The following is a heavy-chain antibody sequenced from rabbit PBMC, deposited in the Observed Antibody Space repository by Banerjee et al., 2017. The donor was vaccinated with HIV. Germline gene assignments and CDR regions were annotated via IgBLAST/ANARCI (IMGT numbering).Heavy chain of an antibody. D-gene: IGHD2-1*01. CDR1: GFSFSSSYW. Sequence: QSLEESGGDLVQPGASLTLTCTASGFSFSSSYWIWWVRQAPGKGLEWIACIYAGSSGNTYYASWAKGRFTISKTSSTTVTLQMTSLTAADTATYFCARGGNDGDGLNLWGPGTLVTVS. CDR2: IYAGSSGNT. J-gene: IGHJ4*01. CDR3: ARGGNDGDGLNL. V-gene: IGHV1S40*01.